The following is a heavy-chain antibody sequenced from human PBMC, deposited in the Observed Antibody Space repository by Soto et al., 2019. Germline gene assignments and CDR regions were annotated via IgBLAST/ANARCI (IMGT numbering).Heavy chain of an antibody. J-gene: IGHJ3*02. V-gene: IGHV5-51*01. CDR3: ARPKQLAYDAFDI. D-gene: IGHD6-6*01. CDR1: GYSFTSYW. Sequence: GESLKISWKGSGYSFTSYWIGWVRQMPGKGLEWMGIIYPGDSDTRYSPSFQGQVTISADKSISTAYLQWSSLKASDTAMYYCARPKQLAYDAFDIWGQGTMVTVSS. CDR2: IYPGDSDT.